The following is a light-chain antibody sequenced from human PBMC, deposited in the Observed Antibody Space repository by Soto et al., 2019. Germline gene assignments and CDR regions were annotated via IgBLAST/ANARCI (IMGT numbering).Light chain of an antibody. CDR2: GAS. V-gene: IGKV3-20*01. J-gene: IGKJ2*01. CDR1: QSVSSSY. CDR3: QQYGSSPYT. Sequence: EIVLTQSPGTLSLSPGERATLSCRASQSVSSSYLAWYQQKPGQAPRLLIYGASSRATGIPDRFSGSGSGTDFTLTISRLEPEDFALYYCQQYGSSPYTFGQGTK.